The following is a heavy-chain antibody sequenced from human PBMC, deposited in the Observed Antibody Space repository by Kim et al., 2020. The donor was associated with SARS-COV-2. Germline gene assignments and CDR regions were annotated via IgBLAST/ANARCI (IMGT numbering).Heavy chain of an antibody. CDR2: ISSSSSYI. D-gene: IGHD2-8*01. CDR1: GFTFSSYS. J-gene: IGHJ6*02. Sequence: GGSLRLSCAASGFTFSSYSMNWVRQAPGKGLEWVSSISSSSSYIYYADSVKGRFTISRDNAKNSLYLQMNSLRAEDTAVYYCARDLGYCTNGVCYAVYYGMDVWRQGTTVTVSS. CDR3: ARDLGYCTNGVCYAVYYGMDV. V-gene: IGHV3-21*01.